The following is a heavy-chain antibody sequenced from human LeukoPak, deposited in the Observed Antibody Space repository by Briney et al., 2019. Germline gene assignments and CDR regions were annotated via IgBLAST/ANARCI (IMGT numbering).Heavy chain of an antibody. CDR1: GDTFSSHS. CDR2: INPNSGGT. CDR3: ARLVTAAAGTGY. J-gene: IGHJ4*02. V-gene: IGHV1-2*02. Sequence: ASVKVSCKASGDTFSSHSLSWVRQAPGQGLEWMGWINPNSGGTNYAQKFQGRVTMTRDTSISTAYMELSRLRSDDTAVYYCARLVTAAAGTGYWGQGTLVTVSS. D-gene: IGHD6-13*01.